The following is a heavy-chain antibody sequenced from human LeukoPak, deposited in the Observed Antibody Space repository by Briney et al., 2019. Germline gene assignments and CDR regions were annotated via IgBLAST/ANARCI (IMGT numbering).Heavy chain of an antibody. V-gene: IGHV3-30-3*01. CDR3: ARGGNYYHSSGIWDFDY. D-gene: IGHD3-22*01. CDR1: GFTFRNYA. CDR2: ISHDESNE. J-gene: IGHJ4*02. Sequence: GRSLRLSCAASGFTFRNYAMHWVRQTPGKGLEWVTVISHDESNEYYADSVKGRFTISRDNSKNTLYLQMNSLRADDTAVYYCARGGNYYHSSGIWDFDYWGQGTLVTVSS.